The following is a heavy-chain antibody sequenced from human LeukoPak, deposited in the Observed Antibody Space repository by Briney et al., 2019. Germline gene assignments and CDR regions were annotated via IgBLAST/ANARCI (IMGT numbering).Heavy chain of an antibody. CDR1: GASVSSGDHH. CDR3: ARDATYYDFWSGYYGVNWFDP. Sequence: SETLSLTCIVSGASVSSGDHHWSWIRQAPGKGLEWIGSIYYSGSTYYNPSLKSRVTISVDTSKNQFSLKLSSVTAADTAVYYCARDATYYDFWSGYYGVNWFDPWGQGTLVTVSS. V-gene: IGHV4-39*02. CDR2: IYYSGST. J-gene: IGHJ5*02. D-gene: IGHD3-3*01.